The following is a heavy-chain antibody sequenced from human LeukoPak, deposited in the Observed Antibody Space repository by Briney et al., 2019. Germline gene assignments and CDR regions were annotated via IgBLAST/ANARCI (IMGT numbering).Heavy chain of an antibody. V-gene: IGHV3-30*02. D-gene: IGHD6-13*01. CDR1: GFTFSSYG. CDR3: AKEQRSSSWYFDH. CDR2: IRDDGSNK. Sequence: GGSLRLSCAASGFTFSSYGMHWVRQAPGKGLEWVAFIRDDGSNKYYADSVKGRFTISRDNSKNTLYLQMNSLRAEDTAVYYCAKEQRSSSWYFDHWGQGTLVTVSS. J-gene: IGHJ4*02.